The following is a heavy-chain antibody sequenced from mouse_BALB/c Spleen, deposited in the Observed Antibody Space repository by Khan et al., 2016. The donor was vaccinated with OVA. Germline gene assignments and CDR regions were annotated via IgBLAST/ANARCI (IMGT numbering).Heavy chain of an antibody. V-gene: IGHV3-6*02. Sequence: EVQLQESGPGLVKPSQSLSLTCSVTGYSITSGYYWNWIRQFPGSKLEWMGYISYDGSNNYNPSLKNRISITRDTSKNQFFLKLNSVTTEDTATYYCARNYGNYVYYAMDYWGQGTSVTVSS. D-gene: IGHD2-1*01. J-gene: IGHJ4*01. CDR1: GYSITSGYY. CDR3: ARNYGNYVYYAMDY. CDR2: ISYDGSN.